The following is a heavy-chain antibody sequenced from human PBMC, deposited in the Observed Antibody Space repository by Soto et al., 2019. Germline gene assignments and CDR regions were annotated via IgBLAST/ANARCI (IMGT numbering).Heavy chain of an antibody. CDR2: ISPWKGNT. Sequence: ASVKVSCKASGYTFTSYGISWVRQAPGQGLEWMGWISPWKGNTNYAQSFQGRVTMTTDTSTSTAYMELRSLTSDDTAVYYCARDLDPSGSYYTDYWGPGTLVTVSS. V-gene: IGHV1-18*01. CDR3: ARDLDPSGSYYTDY. CDR1: GYTFTSYG. D-gene: IGHD3-10*01. J-gene: IGHJ4*02.